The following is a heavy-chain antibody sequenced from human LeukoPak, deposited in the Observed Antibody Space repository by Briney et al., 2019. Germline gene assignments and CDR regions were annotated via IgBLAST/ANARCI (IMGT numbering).Heavy chain of an antibody. V-gene: IGHV1-69*13. CDR1: GGTFSSYA. Sequence: SVKVSCEASGGTFSSYAISWVRQAPGQGLEWMGGIIPIFGTANYAQKFQGRVTITADESTSTAYMELSSLRSEDTAVYYCARGFYGDYRGINLNYFDYWGQGTLVTVSS. D-gene: IGHD4-17*01. CDR2: IIPIFGTA. J-gene: IGHJ4*02. CDR3: ARGFYGDYRGINLNYFDY.